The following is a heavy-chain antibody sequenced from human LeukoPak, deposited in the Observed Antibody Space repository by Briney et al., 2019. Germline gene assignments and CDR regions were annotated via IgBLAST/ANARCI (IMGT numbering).Heavy chain of an antibody. CDR1: GFPLSDAW. Sequence: GGSLRLSCAVSGFPLSDAWMNWVRQAPGKGLEWVGLIKSNTNGGTTAYAAPVKGRFTISRDDSKNTLYLQMDSLKTEDTGVYYCTTEYWGSNYWGQGTLVTVSS. D-gene: IGHD7-27*01. CDR2: IKSNTNGGTT. CDR3: TTEYWGSNY. J-gene: IGHJ4*02. V-gene: IGHV3-15*07.